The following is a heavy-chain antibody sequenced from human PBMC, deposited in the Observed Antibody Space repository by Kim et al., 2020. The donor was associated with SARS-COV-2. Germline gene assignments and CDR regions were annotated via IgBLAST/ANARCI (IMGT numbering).Heavy chain of an antibody. Sequence: GGSLRLSCAASGFTFSKAWMSWVRQAPGKGLEWVDRIKSKTDGGTTDYAASVKGRFTISRDDSKNTLYLQMNSLKTEDTGVYYCTTDRADYGMDVWGQGTTVTVS. CDR1: GFTFSKAW. J-gene: IGHJ6*02. CDR3: TTDRADYGMDV. V-gene: IGHV3-15*01. CDR2: IKSKTDGGTT.